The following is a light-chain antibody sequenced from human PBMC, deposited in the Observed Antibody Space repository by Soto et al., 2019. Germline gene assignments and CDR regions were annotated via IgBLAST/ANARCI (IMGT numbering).Light chain of an antibody. CDR1: QSISSW. V-gene: IGKV1-5*03. J-gene: IGKJ1*01. CDR2: KAS. CDR3: QQYNSYWT. Sequence: DIPMTQSPSTLSASVGDRVTITCRASQSISSWLAWYQQKPGKAPKLLIYKASSLESGVPSRFSGSGSGTEFTLAISSLQPDYFATYYCQQYNSYWTFGQGTKVEIK.